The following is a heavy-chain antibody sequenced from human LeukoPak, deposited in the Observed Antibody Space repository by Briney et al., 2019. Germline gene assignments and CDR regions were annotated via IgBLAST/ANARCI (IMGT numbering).Heavy chain of an antibody. V-gene: IGHV4-34*01. D-gene: IGHD6-13*01. CDR1: GGSFSGYY. CDR2: INHSGST. Sequence: SETLSLTCAVYGGSFSGYYWSWIRQPPGKGLEWIGEINHSGSTNYNPSLKSRVTISVDTSKNQFSLKLSSVTAADTAVYYCASGYSSISTWGQETLVTVSS. J-gene: IGHJ5*02. CDR3: ASGYSSIST.